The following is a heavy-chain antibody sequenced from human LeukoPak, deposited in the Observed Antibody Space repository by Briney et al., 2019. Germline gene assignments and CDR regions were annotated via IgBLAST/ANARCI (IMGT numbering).Heavy chain of an antibody. CDR3: ARDSILPAAPDY. J-gene: IGHJ4*02. Sequence: GGSLRLSCAASGFTFSDYYMSWIRQAPGKGLEWVSHISSSSSYTNYADSVKGRFTISRDNAKNSLYLQMNCLRAEDTAVYYCARDSILPAAPDYWGQGTLVTVSS. V-gene: IGHV3-11*06. D-gene: IGHD2-2*01. CDR2: ISSSSSYT. CDR1: GFTFSDYY.